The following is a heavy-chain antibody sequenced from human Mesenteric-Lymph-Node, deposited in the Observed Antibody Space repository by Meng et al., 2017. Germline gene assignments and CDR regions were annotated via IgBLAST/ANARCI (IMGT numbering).Heavy chain of an antibody. D-gene: IGHD3-10*01. CDR3: ARVMVRGIISFGY. Sequence: GESLKISCAASKFTFSNYAMNWVRQAPGKGLEWVSYIGSSGSAIYYADSVRGRFTISRDNAKNSLYLQMNRLRAEDTAVYYCARVMVRGIISFGYWGQGTLVTGYS. CDR2: IGSSGSAI. CDR1: KFTFSNYA. V-gene: IGHV3-48*03. J-gene: IGHJ4*02.